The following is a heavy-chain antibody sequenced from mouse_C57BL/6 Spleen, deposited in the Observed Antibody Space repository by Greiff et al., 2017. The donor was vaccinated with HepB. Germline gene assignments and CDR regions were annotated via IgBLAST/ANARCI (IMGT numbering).Heavy chain of an antibody. Sequence: EVQGVESGGGLVKPGGSLKLSCAASGFTFSDYGMHWVRQAPEKGLEWVAYISSGSSTIYYADTVKGRFTISRDNAKNTLFLQMTSLRSEDTAMYYCARPFTTVVRYYAMDYWGQGTSVTVSS. J-gene: IGHJ4*01. CDR1: GFTFSDYG. V-gene: IGHV5-17*01. CDR2: ISSGSSTI. D-gene: IGHD1-1*01. CDR3: ARPFTTVVRYYAMDY.